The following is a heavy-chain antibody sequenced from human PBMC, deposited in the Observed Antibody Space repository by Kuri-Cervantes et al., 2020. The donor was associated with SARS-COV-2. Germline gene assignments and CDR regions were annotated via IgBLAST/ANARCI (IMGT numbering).Heavy chain of an antibody. D-gene: IGHD3-10*01. CDR3: ARGRPHRLLWFGDLCDY. CDR1: GGSISSSSYY. CDR2: IYYSGST. J-gene: IGHJ4*02. Sequence: SETLSLTCTVSGGSISSSSYYWGWIRQPPGKGLEWIGSIYYSGSTYYNPSLKSRVTISVDTSKNQFSLKPSSVTAADTAVYYCARGRPHRLLWFGDLCDYWGQGTLVTVSS. V-gene: IGHV4-39*01.